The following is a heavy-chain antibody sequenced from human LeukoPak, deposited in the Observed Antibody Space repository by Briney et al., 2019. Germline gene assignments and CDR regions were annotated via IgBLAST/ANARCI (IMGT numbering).Heavy chain of an antibody. Sequence: PSETLSLTCTVSGGSISSGGYYWSWIRHHPGKGLGWIGYIYYIGSTYYNPSLKSGVTISLDTSKNQFSMKLSSVTAADTAVYYCAREGYCSGGSCYAFDYWGQGTLVTVSS. D-gene: IGHD2-15*01. V-gene: IGHV4-31*03. J-gene: IGHJ4*02. CDR1: GGSISSGGYY. CDR3: AREGYCSGGSCYAFDY. CDR2: IYYIGST.